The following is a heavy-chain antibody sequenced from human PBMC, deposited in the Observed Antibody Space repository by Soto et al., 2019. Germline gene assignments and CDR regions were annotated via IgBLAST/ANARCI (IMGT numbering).Heavy chain of an antibody. D-gene: IGHD6-6*01. CDR1: GFTFSSYS. J-gene: IGHJ4*02. Sequence: EVQLVESGGGLVKPGGSLRLSCAASGFTFSSYSMNWVRQAPGKGLEWVSSISSSSSYIYYADSVKGRFTISRDNAKNSLYLQMNSLRAEDTAVYYCASRVVGRSSSAYWGQGTLVTVSS. CDR2: ISSSSSYI. CDR3: ASRVVGRSSSAY. V-gene: IGHV3-21*01.